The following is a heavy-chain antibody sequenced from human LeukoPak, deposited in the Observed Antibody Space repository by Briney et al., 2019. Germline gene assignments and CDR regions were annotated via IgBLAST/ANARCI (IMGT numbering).Heavy chain of an antibody. CDR3: ARELPFDY. Sequence: PGGSLRLSCAASGSTFSSYWMHWVRQAPGKGLVWVSRISGDGSSTTYAESVKGRFTISRDNAKNMLYLQMNSLRAEDTAVYYCARELPFDYWGQGTLVTVSS. J-gene: IGHJ4*02. V-gene: IGHV3-74*01. CDR2: ISGDGSST. CDR1: GSTFSSYW.